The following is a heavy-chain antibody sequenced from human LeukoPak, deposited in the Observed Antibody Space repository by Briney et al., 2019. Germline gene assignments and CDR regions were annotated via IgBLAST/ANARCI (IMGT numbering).Heavy chain of an antibody. CDR1: GFTFSSYS. CDR3: ARAEGYYYDSSGYAFDI. J-gene: IGHJ3*02. V-gene: IGHV3-21*01. CDR2: ISSSSSYI. D-gene: IGHD3-22*01. Sequence: TGGSLRLSCAASGFTFSSYSMNWVRQAPGKGLEWGSSISSSSSYIYYADSVKGRFTISRDNAKNSLYLQMNSLRAEDTAVYYCARAEGYYYDSSGYAFDIWGQGTMVTVSS.